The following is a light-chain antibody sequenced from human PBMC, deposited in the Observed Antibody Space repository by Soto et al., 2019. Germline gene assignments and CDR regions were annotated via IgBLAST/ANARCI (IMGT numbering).Light chain of an antibody. V-gene: IGKV3-20*01. CDR1: QSVSSSY. J-gene: IGKJ1*01. CDR3: QQYGSSPTWT. CDR2: GAS. Sequence: EIVLTQSPGTLSLSPGERATLSCRASQSVSSSYLAWYQQKPGQAPRLLIYGASSRATGIPDRFSGSGSGTDFTLTISRLEPEDLAEYSCQQYGSSPTWTFGQGAKVEIK.